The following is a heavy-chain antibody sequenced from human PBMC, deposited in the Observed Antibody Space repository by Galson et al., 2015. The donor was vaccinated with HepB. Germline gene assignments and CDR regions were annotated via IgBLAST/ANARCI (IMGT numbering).Heavy chain of an antibody. CDR2: INAGNGNT. CDR3: ARVVSVAGTAFDY. J-gene: IGHJ4*02. Sequence: SVKVSCKASGYTFTSYAMHWVRQAPGQRLEWMGWINAGNGNTKYSQKFQGRVTITRDTSASTAYMELSSLRSEDTAVYYCARVVSVAGTAFDYWGQGTLVTVSS. CDR1: GYTFTSYA. V-gene: IGHV1-3*01. D-gene: IGHD6-19*01.